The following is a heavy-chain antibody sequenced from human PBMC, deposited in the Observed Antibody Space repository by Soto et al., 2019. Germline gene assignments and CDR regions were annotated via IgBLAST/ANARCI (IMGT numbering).Heavy chain of an antibody. Sequence: SETLSLTCTVSGGSISSSRYYWGWLRQPPGKGLEWIGSIYYSGSTNYNPSLKSRVTISVDTSKNQFSLHLNSVTPEDTAVYYCAREFPYYVSSDSYLDYWGQGALVTVSS. CDR3: AREFPYYVSSDSYLDY. J-gene: IGHJ4*02. D-gene: IGHD3-16*01. V-gene: IGHV4-39*07. CDR2: IYYSGST. CDR1: GGSISSSRYY.